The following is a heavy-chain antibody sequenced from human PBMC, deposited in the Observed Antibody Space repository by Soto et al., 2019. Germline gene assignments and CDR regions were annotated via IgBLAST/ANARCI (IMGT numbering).Heavy chain of an antibody. J-gene: IGHJ5*02. CDR2: VYSSGGT. CDR3: ARGQRFSDWFDP. V-gene: IGHV4-4*07. Sequence: SETLSLTCTVSGGSMSSYYWTWIRQPAGKGLEWIGRVYSSGGTHYNPSLKSRVTVSLDTSKNQFSLRLLSVTDADTAVYYCARGQRFSDWFDPWGQGTLVTVSS. D-gene: IGHD3-3*01. CDR1: GGSMSSYY.